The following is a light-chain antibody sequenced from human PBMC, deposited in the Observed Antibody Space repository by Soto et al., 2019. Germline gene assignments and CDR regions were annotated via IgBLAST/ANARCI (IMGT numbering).Light chain of an antibody. CDR3: CSYAGSYTFYV. CDR1: SSDVGYYNY. J-gene: IGLJ1*01. CDR2: DVS. Sequence: QSALTQPRSVSGSPGQSVTISCTGTSSDVGYYNYVSWYQQHPGTAPKLMIYDVSMRPSGVPDRFSGSKSGNTASLTISGLQAEDVADYYCCSYAGSYTFYVFGTGTNVPVL. V-gene: IGLV2-11*01.